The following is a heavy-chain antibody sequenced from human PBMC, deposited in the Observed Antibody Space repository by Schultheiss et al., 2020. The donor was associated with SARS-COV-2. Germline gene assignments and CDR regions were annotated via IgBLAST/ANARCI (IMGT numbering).Heavy chain of an antibody. J-gene: IGHJ4*02. Sequence: SETLSLTCTVSGGSISSGGYYWSWIRQHPGKGLEWIGYIYYSGSTYYNPSLKSRVTISVDKSKNQFSLKLSSVTAADTAVYYCARVSAPPPYYFDYWGQGTLVTVSS. CDR1: GGSISSGGYY. CDR2: IYYSGST. V-gene: IGHV4-31*03. CDR3: ARVSAPPPYYFDY.